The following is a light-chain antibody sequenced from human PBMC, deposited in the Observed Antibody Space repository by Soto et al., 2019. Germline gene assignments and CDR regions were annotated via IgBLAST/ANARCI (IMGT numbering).Light chain of an antibody. Sequence: EIVLTQSPGTLSLSPGERATLSCRASQSVSTNYLAWYQQKPGQAPRLLIYDASRSATGIPDRFGGSGSGTDFTLTISRLEPEDFAVYYCQQYSSSPRTFGQGTKVYIK. J-gene: IGKJ1*01. V-gene: IGKV3-20*01. CDR3: QQYSSSPRT. CDR1: QSVSTNY. CDR2: DAS.